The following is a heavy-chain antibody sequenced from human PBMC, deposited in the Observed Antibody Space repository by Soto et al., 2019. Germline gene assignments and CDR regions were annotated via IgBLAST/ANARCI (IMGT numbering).Heavy chain of an antibody. CDR3: ARRPVIYALDI. CDR2: ITADNGNT. CDR1: GYTFTSYG. D-gene: IGHD3-16*02. Sequence: SGKASGYTFTSYGISWVRPTSGQGHEWLGWITADNGNTNYAQKLQGRVTMTTDTSTSTAYMEPMSLRSDETAVYYCARRPVIYALDIWGQGTMVTVSS. V-gene: IGHV1-18*01. J-gene: IGHJ3*02.